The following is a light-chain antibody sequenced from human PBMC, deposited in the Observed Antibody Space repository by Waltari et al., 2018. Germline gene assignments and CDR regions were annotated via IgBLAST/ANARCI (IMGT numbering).Light chain of an antibody. J-gene: IGKJ2*02. CDR3: QQYNNWPRGT. Sequence: EIVMTQSPATLSVSPGERATLPCRASQSVNTNLAWYQHKPGQAPRLLIYGASTRATGIPARFSGSGSGTEFTLTISSLQSEDFAIYYCQQYNNWPRGTFGQGTKVEI. V-gene: IGKV3-15*01. CDR1: QSVNTN. CDR2: GAS.